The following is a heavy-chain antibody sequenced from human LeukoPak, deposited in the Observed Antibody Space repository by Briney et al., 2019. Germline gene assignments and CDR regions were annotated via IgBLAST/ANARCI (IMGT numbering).Heavy chain of an antibody. D-gene: IGHD4-17*01. Sequence: GSLRLSFAASGFTFSNYAMHWVRQAPGKGLEWVALMSYDGSNKFYADSVKGRFTISRDNSKSTLYLQMNSLKAEDTAVYYCARGGVTTMTLRDLWLDYWGQGTLVTVSS. CDR3: ARGGVTTMTLRDLWLDY. V-gene: IGHV3-30-3*01. CDR1: GFTFSNYA. CDR2: MSYDGSNK. J-gene: IGHJ4*02.